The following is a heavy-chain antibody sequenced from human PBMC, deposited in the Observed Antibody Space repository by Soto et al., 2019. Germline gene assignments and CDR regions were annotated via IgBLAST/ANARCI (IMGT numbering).Heavy chain of an antibody. Sequence: ASVKVSCKASGGTFSSYAISWVRQAPGQGLEWMGGIIPIFGTANYAQKFQGRVTITADESTSTAYMELSSLRSEDTAVYYCARSRSPPYYYDSSGYDDAFDIWGQGTMVTVSS. V-gene: IGHV1-69*13. CDR1: GGTFSSYA. J-gene: IGHJ3*02. CDR2: IIPIFGTA. CDR3: ARSRSPPYYYDSSGYDDAFDI. D-gene: IGHD3-22*01.